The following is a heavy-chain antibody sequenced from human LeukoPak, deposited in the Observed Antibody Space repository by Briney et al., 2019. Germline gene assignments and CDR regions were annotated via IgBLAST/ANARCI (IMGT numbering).Heavy chain of an antibody. V-gene: IGHV1-18*01. D-gene: IGHD3-10*01. Sequence: ASVKVSCKASGYTFTSYGISWVRQARGQGLEWMGWISAYNGNTNYAQKLQGRVTMTTDTSTSTAYMELRSLRSDDTAVYYCARDLVWFGELLPFDPWGQGTLVTVSS. CDR3: ARDLVWFGELLPFDP. CDR1: GYTFTSYG. CDR2: ISAYNGNT. J-gene: IGHJ5*02.